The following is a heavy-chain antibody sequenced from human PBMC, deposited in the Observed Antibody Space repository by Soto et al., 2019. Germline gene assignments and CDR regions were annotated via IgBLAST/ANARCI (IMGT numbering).Heavy chain of an antibody. D-gene: IGHD3-9*01. J-gene: IGHJ6*02. CDR3: ARWGDYDILTGYSTDGMDV. V-gene: IGHV3-48*02. CDR2: ISSSSSTI. Sequence: LRLSCAASGFTFSSYSMNWVRQAPGKGLEWVSYISSSSSTIYYADSVKGRFTISRDNAKNSLYLQMNSQRDEDTAVYYCARWGDYDILTGYSTDGMDVWGQGTTVTVSS. CDR1: GFTFSSYS.